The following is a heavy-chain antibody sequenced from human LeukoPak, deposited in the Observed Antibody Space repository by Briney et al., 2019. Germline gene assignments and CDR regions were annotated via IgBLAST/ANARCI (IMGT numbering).Heavy chain of an antibody. Sequence: SETLSLTCAVYGVSFSGYYWSWIRQPPGKGLEWIGEINHSGSTNYNPSLKSRVTISVDTSKNQFSLKLSSVTAADTAVYYCARGVYYDSSGYYYFDYWGQGTLVTVSS. V-gene: IGHV4-34*01. CDR3: ARGVYYDSSGYYYFDY. CDR1: GVSFSGYY. CDR2: INHSGST. J-gene: IGHJ4*02. D-gene: IGHD3-22*01.